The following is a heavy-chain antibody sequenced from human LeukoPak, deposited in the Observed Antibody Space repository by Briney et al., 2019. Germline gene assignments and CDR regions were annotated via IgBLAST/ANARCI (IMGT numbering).Heavy chain of an antibody. CDR2: IHYSGST. CDR3: ARDGPIK. D-gene: IGHD5-24*01. J-gene: IGHJ4*02. CDR1: GDSINNYY. Sequence: SETLSLTCTVSGDSINNYYWSWIRQPPGKGLEWIGSIHYSGSTYYSPSLKSRVTISVDTSRNQFSLKLTSVTAADTAVYYCARDGPIKWGQGTLVTVSS. V-gene: IGHV4-39*07.